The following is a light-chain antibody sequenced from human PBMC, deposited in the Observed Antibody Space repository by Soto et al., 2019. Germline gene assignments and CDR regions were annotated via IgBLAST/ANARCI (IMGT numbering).Light chain of an antibody. J-gene: IGKJ1*01. CDR1: QSVSSN. V-gene: IGKV3-20*01. CDR3: QQYGSSPGP. CDR2: GAS. Sequence: EIVMTQSPATLSVSPGESATLSCRASQSVSSNLAWYQQKPGQAPRLLIYGASSRATGIPDRFRGSGSGTDFTLTISRLEPEDFAVYYCQQYGSSPGPFGQGTKVDIK.